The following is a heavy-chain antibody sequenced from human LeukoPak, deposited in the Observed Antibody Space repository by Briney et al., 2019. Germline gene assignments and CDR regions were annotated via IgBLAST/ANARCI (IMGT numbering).Heavy chain of an antibody. V-gene: IGHV4-4*07. D-gene: IGHD2-21*01. CDR1: GGSISSYY. Sequence: SSETLSLTCTVSGGSISSYYWSWIRQPAGKGLEWIGRIYISGSGSTNYNPSLKSRVTMSVDTSKNQFSLKLSSVTAADTAVYYCARSRSRPLLPPLPKSQYYFDYWGQGTLVTVSS. CDR2: IYISGSGST. J-gene: IGHJ4*02. CDR3: ARSRSRPLLPPLPKSQYYFDY.